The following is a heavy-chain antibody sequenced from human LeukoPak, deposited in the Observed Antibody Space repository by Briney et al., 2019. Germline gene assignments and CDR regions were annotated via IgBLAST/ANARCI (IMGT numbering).Heavy chain of an antibody. J-gene: IGHJ4*02. V-gene: IGHV4-4*07. D-gene: IGHD6-19*01. CDR3: ARGRAGIGR. CDR1: GGSISSYY. Sequence: SETLSLTCTVSGGSISSYYWSWIRQPAGKGLEWIGRIYTSGSTNYNPSLKSRVTMSLDMSKNHCSLNLTSVTAADSAVYYCARGRAGIGRWGQGTLVTVSS. CDR2: IYTSGST.